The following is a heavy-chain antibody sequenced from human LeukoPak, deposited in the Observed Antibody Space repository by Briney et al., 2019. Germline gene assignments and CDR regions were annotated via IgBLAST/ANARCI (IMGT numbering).Heavy chain of an antibody. V-gene: IGHV1-46*01. D-gene: IGHD3-22*01. J-gene: IGHJ2*01. Sequence: ASVKVSCKASGYTFTSYYMHRVRQAPGQGLEWMRIINPSGGSTSYAQKFQGRVTMTEDTSTDTAYMELSRLRSDDTAVYYCARDGEVTMIVAPWRYFDLWGRGTLVTVSS. CDR3: ARDGEVTMIVAPWRYFDL. CDR2: INPSGGST. CDR1: GYTFTSYY.